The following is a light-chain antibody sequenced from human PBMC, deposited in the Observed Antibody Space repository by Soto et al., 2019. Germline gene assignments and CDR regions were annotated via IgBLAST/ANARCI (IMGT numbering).Light chain of an antibody. CDR3: QHYYTWPRT. CDR1: QSVSSN. CDR2: GAS. J-gene: IGKJ1*01. Sequence: DIVMTQSPATLSVSPGERATLSCRASQSVSSNLAWYQQKPGQTPRLLIYGASTRATGVPGRFSGSGSGTGFTLIISSLQSEDVAVYYCQHYYTWPRTFGQGTKVDI. V-gene: IGKV3-15*01.